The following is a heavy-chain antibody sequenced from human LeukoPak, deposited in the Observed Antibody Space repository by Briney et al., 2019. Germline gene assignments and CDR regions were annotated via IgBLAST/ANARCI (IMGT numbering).Heavy chain of an antibody. D-gene: IGHD3-22*01. CDR1: RYTFTSYA. Sequence: ASVKVSCKASRYTFTSYAMHWVPQAPGQRLEWRGWINACNGNTKYPQELQGRVTITRDTSPSTAYMEMSSLRSEDTAVYYCARDPWRYYDSRSYSYFDYWGQGTLVTVSS. V-gene: IGHV1-3*03. CDR3: ARDPWRYYDSRSYSYFDY. CDR2: INACNGNT. J-gene: IGHJ4*02.